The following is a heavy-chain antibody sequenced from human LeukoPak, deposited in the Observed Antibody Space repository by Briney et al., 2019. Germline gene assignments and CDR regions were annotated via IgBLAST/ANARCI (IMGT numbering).Heavy chain of an antibody. CDR2: IYYSGST. Sequence: PSETLSLTCTVSSGSISPFYWSWIRQPPGKGLEWIGHIYYSGSTNYNPSLKSRVTISVDTSKNQFSLKLSSVTAADTAIYYCAREGSTILDSWGQGTLVTVSS. J-gene: IGHJ4*02. V-gene: IGHV4-59*01. CDR1: SGSISPFY. D-gene: IGHD1-26*01. CDR3: AREGSTILDS.